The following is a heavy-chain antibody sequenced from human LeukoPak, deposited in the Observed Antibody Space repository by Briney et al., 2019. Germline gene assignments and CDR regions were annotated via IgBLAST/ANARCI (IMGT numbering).Heavy chain of an antibody. CDR3: ALGAGIAVAGTPLDY. CDR1: GFTFSSYG. Sequence: PGGSLRLSCAASGFTFSSYGMHWVRQAPGKGLEWVAVISYDGSNKYYADSVKGRFTISRDNSKNTLYLQMNSLRAEDTAVYYCALGAGIAVAGTPLDYWGQGTLVTVSS. CDR2: ISYDGSNK. J-gene: IGHJ4*02. V-gene: IGHV3-30*03. D-gene: IGHD6-19*01.